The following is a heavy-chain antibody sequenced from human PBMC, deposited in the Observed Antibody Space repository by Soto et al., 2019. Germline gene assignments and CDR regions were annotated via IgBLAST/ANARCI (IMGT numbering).Heavy chain of an antibody. CDR3: ARDRYDSSGYYYVRNWFDP. V-gene: IGHV1-69*13. J-gene: IGHJ5*02. Sequence: SVKVSCKASGGTFSSYAISWVRQAPGQGLEWMGGIIPIFGTANYAQKFQGRVTITADESTSTAYMELSSLRSEDTAVYYCARDRYDSSGYYYVRNWFDPWGQGTLVTVSS. CDR1: GGTFSSYA. CDR2: IIPIFGTA. D-gene: IGHD3-22*01.